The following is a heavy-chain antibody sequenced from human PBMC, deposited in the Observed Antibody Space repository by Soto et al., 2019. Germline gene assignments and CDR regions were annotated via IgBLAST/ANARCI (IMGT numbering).Heavy chain of an antibody. Sequence: QVQLVQSGAEVKKPGASVKVSCKASGYTFTSYDINWVRQATGQGLEWMGWMNPNSGNTGYAQKFQGRITMTRNTSIRTAYMELSCLRTADTTVKSCAREGVRGMDAWGQGTTVNVSS. D-gene: IGHD3-16*01. V-gene: IGHV1-8*01. CDR2: MNPNSGNT. CDR1: GYTFTSYD. CDR3: AREGVRGMDA. J-gene: IGHJ6*02.